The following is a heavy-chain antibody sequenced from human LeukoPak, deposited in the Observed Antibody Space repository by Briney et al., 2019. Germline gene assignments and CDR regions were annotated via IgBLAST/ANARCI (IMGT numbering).Heavy chain of an antibody. J-gene: IGHJ3*02. D-gene: IGHD6-19*01. V-gene: IGHV3-30*19. CDR3: ARATYSSGWYRLFAFDI. Sequence: GGSLRLSCAASGFTFSSYGMHWVRQAPGKGLEWAAVISYDGSNKYYADSVKGRFTISRDNSKNTLYLQMNSLRAEDTAVYYCARATYSSGWYRLFAFDIWGQGTMVTVSS. CDR1: GFTFSSYG. CDR2: ISYDGSNK.